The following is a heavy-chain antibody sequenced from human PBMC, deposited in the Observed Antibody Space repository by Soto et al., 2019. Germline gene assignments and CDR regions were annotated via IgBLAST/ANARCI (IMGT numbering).Heavy chain of an antibody. J-gene: IGHJ2*01. D-gene: IGHD4-17*01. V-gene: IGHV3-23*01. CDR2: INGSDGST. CDR3: ARRTVGWYFDL. Sequence: EVQLLESGGGLVQPGGSLRLSCAASGFTFSIYAMYWVRQAPGKGLEWVSVINGSDGSTYYADSVKGRFTIPRDNSKNTLYLQMNSLRAEDTVVYNCARRTVGWYFDLWGRGTLVTVSS. CDR1: GFTFSIYA.